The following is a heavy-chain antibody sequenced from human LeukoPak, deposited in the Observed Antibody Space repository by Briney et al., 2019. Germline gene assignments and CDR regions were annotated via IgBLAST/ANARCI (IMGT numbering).Heavy chain of an antibody. Sequence: PSETLSLTCTVSGGSISSYYWSWIRQPPGKGLEWIGYIYYSGSTNYNPSLKSRVTISVDTSKNQFSLKLSSVTAADTAVYYCARAPIADDYGDYGPFDYWGQGTLVTVSS. CDR1: GGSISSYY. CDR3: ARAPIADDYGDYGPFDY. D-gene: IGHD4-17*01. J-gene: IGHJ4*02. V-gene: IGHV4-59*01. CDR2: IYYSGST.